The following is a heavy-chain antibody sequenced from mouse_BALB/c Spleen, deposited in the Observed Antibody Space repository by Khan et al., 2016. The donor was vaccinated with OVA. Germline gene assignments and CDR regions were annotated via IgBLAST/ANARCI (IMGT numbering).Heavy chain of an antibody. CDR1: GYTFSSYW. Sequence: QVQLKQSGGDLMKPGASVKISCKATGYTFSSYWIEWVKQRPGHGLEWIGQIFTGSVSTTYNEKFKDKATFTADTSSNTAYMQLSSLTSEDSAVYYCARGGDGGFAYWGQGTLVTVSA. D-gene: IGHD2-13*01. J-gene: IGHJ3*01. V-gene: IGHV1-9*01. CDR3: ARGGDGGFAY. CDR2: IFTGSVST.